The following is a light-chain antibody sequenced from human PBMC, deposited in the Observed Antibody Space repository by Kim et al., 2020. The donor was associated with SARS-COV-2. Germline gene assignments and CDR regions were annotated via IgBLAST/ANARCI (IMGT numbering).Light chain of an antibody. V-gene: IGLV3-1*01. CDR1: SLGDNV. J-gene: IGLJ6*01. CDR3: HAWESNTCV. Sequence: VSPGKTATITASGVSLGDNVACWYQQKPGQSPLLSIYQDSKRQSGIPERFSGSNSGNTAVLTYSATQAMDEPDYYCHAWESNTCVLGGGTEVTV. CDR2: QDS.